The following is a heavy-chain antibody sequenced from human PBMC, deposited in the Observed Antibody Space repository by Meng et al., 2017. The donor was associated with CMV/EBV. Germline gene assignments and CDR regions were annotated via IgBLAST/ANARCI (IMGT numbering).Heavy chain of an antibody. D-gene: IGHD3-10*01. CDR3: AAEYVYYYGSGSYYNPLYYYGMDV. CDR1: GGTFSSYA. V-gene: IGHV1-69*05. J-gene: IGHJ6*02. Sequence: GGSLRLSCKASGGTFSSYAISWVRQAPGQGLEWMGGIIPIFGTANYAQKFQGRVTITTDESTSTAYMELSSLRSEDTAVYYCAAEYVYYYGSGSYYNPLYYYGMDVWGQGTTVTVSS. CDR2: IIPIFGTA.